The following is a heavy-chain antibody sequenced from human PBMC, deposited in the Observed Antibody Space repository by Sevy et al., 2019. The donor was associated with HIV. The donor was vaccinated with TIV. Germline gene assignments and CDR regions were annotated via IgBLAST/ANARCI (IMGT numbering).Heavy chain of an antibody. Sequence: ASVKVSCKASGYTFTSYDINWVLQATGQGLEWMGWRNPNSGNTGYAQKFQGRVTMTRNTSISTAYMELSSLRSEDTAVYYCARGQLWFGELLVSGGYYYGMDVWGQWTTVTVSS. D-gene: IGHD3-10*01. V-gene: IGHV1-8*01. CDR3: ARGQLWFGELLVSGGYYYGMDV. CDR1: GYTFTSYD. J-gene: IGHJ6*02. CDR2: RNPNSGNT.